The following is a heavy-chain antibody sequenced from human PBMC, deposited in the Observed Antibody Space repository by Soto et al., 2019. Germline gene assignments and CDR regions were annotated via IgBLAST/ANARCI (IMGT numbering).Heavy chain of an antibody. D-gene: IGHD2-2*02. J-gene: IGHJ6*02. V-gene: IGHV6-1*01. Sequence: QSPTLSLTCAISGDSVSSNSAAWNWIRQSPSRGLEWLGRTYYRSKWYNDYAVSVKSRITINPDTSKNQFSLQLNSVTPEDTAVYYCARDALDQYLYYYGMDVWGQGTTVTVSS. CDR2: TYYRSKWYN. CDR1: GDSVSSNSAA. CDR3: ARDALDQYLYYYGMDV.